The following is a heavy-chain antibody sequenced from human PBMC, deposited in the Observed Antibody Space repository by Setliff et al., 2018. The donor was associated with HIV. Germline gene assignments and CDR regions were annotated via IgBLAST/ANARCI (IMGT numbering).Heavy chain of an antibody. J-gene: IGHJ4*02. CDR2: IIPSLGTA. V-gene: IGHV1-69*13. D-gene: IGHD5-12*01. CDR3: ARDAGYSGSAWNY. Sequence: EASVKVSCKSSGDTFTGYTITWVRQAPGQGLEWMGGIIPSLGTANYAQRFQGRVTFTADASTSTVYMELSSLRSEDTGMYYCARDAGYSGSAWNYWGQGTLVTVSS. CDR1: GDTFTGYT.